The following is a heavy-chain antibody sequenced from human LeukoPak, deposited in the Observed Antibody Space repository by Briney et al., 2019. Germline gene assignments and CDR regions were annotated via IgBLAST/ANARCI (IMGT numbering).Heavy chain of an antibody. V-gene: IGHV1-18*01. CDR2: IGACNGNT. CDR3: ARWHSYCSSTSCYKKGPYYFDY. Sequence: AAVKVSCKASGYTFTSYGISWVRQAPGQGPEWMGWIGACNGNTNYAQKLQGRVTMTTDTSTSTAYMELRSLRSDDTAVYYCARWHSYCSSTSCYKKGPYYFDYWGQGTLVTVSS. CDR1: GYTFTSYG. D-gene: IGHD2-2*02. J-gene: IGHJ4*02.